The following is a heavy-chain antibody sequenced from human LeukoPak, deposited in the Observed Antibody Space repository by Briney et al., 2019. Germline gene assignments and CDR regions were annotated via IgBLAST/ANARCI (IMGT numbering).Heavy chain of an antibody. CDR1: GFSFSDEY. CDR2: ISASGSYT. D-gene: IGHD6-19*01. Sequence: GGSLRLSCAASGFSFSDEYMSWIRQAPGQGLEWISYISASGSYTNYADSVKGRFTISRDNAKNSLYLQTNSLRAEDTAVYYCGRSRGAGPGAHFDVWGQGTLVTVSS. J-gene: IGHJ4*02. CDR3: GRSRGAGPGAHFDV. V-gene: IGHV3-11*03.